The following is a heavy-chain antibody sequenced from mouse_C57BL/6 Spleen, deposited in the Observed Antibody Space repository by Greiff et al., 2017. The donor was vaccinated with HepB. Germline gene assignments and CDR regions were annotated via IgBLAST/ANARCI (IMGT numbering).Heavy chain of an antibody. CDR1: GYSITSGYD. J-gene: IGHJ2*01. V-gene: IGHV3-1*01. Sequence: EVKVEESGPGMVKPSQSLSLTCTVTGYSITSGYDWHWIRHFPGNKLEWMGYISYSANTNYNPSLKSRISITHDTSKNHFFLKLNSVTTEDTATYYCARGIYYGSSEYYFDYWGQGTTLTVSS. D-gene: IGHD1-1*01. CDR3: ARGIYYGSSEYYFDY. CDR2: ISYSANT.